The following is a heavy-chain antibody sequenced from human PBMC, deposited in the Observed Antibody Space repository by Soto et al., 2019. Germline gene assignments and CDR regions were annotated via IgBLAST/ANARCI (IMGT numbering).Heavy chain of an antibody. J-gene: IGHJ4*02. CDR1: GGTFSSYA. D-gene: IGHD2-8*01. Sequence: ASVKVSCKASGGTFSSYAISWVRQAPGQGLEWMGGIIPIFGTANYAQKFQGRVTITADESTSTAYMELSSLRSEDTAVYYCARSGTIVLMVYASYDYWGQGTLVTVSS. V-gene: IGHV1-69*13. CDR3: ARSGTIVLMVYASYDY. CDR2: IIPIFGTA.